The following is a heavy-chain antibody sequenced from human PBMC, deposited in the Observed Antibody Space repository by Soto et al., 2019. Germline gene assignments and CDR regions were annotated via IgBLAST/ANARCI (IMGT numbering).Heavy chain of an antibody. V-gene: IGHV3-21*01. Sequence: GGSLRLSCAASGFTFSSYIMNWVRQVPGKGLEWVSSISSSSSYIYYASSVRGRFTISRDNSKDTLSLQMNSLTIEDTAVYYCARELTLYGVALDYWGQGTPVTVSS. J-gene: IGHJ4*02. CDR3: ARELTLYGVALDY. D-gene: IGHD3-3*01. CDR1: GFTFSSYI. CDR2: ISSSSSYI.